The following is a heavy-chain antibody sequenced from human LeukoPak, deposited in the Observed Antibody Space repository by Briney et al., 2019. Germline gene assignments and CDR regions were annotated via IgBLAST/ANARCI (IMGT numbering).Heavy chain of an antibody. Sequence: SVKVSCKASGYTFTSYYIHWVRQAPGQGLEWMGRIIPILGIANYAQKFQGRVTITADQSTSTAYMELSSLRSEDTAVYYCARGPDIVVVPAAIGHWFDPWGQGTLVTVSS. CDR1: GYTFTSYY. V-gene: IGHV1-69*04. D-gene: IGHD2-2*01. CDR3: ARGPDIVVVPAAIGHWFDP. CDR2: IIPILGIA. J-gene: IGHJ5*02.